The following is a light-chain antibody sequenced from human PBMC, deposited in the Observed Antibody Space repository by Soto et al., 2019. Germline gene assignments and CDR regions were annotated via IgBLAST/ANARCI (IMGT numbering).Light chain of an antibody. J-gene: IGKJ5*01. V-gene: IGKV2-28*01. CDR1: QSLLHSNGYNY. CDR2: LGS. Sequence: VMTQSPLSLPVTPGEPASISCRSSQSLLHSNGYNYLDWYLQKPGQSPQLLIYLGSNRASGVPDRFSGSGSGTDFTLKISRVEAEDVGVYYCMQALQTPSTFGQGTRLEIK. CDR3: MQALQTPST.